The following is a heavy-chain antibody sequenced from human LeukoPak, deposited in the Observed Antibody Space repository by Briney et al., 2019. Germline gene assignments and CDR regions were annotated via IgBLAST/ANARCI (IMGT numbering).Heavy chain of an antibody. Sequence: SETLSLTCTVSGGSISSYYWSWIPQPPGKGLEWIGYIYYSGSTNYNPSLKSRVTISVDTSKNQFSLKLSSVTAADTAVYYCARKEGGDWGPWYFDLSGRGTLVTVSS. D-gene: IGHD2-21*02. J-gene: IGHJ2*01. CDR2: IYYSGST. CDR3: ARKEGGDWGPWYFDL. V-gene: IGHV4-59*01. CDR1: GGSISSYY.